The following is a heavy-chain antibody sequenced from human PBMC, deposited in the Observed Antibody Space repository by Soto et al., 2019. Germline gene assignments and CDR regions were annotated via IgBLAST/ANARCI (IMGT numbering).Heavy chain of an antibody. Sequence: SETLSLTCAVYGGSFSGYYWNWIRQPPGKGLEWIGEINHSGSTNYNPSPKSRVTISVDTSKNQFSLKLNSVTAADTAVYYCARDRVMLTFGGASEEWGIDSWGPGNLVTVS. CDR1: GGSFSGYY. CDR3: ARDRVMLTFGGASEEWGIDS. D-gene: IGHD3-16*01. V-gene: IGHV4-34*01. J-gene: IGHJ4*02. CDR2: INHSGST.